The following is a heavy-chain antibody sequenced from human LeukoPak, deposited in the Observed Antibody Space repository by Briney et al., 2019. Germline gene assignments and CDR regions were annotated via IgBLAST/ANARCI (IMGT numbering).Heavy chain of an antibody. CDR3: ARAGFYSGWYVVDF. CDR1: GASISSYY. V-gene: IGHV4-4*07. D-gene: IGHD6-19*01. J-gene: IGHJ4*02. CDR2: IYTRGST. Sequence: KSSETLSLTCTVSGASISSYYWSWIRQPAGKGLEWIGRIYTRGSTNYNPSLKSRVTMSVDTSKNQFSLKLTSVTAADTALYFCARAGFYSGWYVVDFWGQGTLVTVSS.